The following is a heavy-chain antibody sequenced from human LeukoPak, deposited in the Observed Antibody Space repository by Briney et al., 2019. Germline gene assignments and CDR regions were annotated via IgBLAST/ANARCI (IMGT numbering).Heavy chain of an antibody. CDR1: GFTFSDYY. Sequence: GGSLRLSRAASGFTFSDYYMSWIRQAPGKGLEWVSYISSSGSTIYYADSVKGRFTISRDNAKNSLYLQMNSLRAEDTAVYYCARVMVRGVNEGYYYYYYMDVWGKGTTVTVSS. V-gene: IGHV3-11*04. CDR2: ISSSGSTI. J-gene: IGHJ6*03. CDR3: ARVMVRGVNEGYYYYYYMDV. D-gene: IGHD3-10*01.